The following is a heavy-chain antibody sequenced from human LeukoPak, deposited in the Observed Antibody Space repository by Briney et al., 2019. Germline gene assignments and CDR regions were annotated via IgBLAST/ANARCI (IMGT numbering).Heavy chain of an antibody. V-gene: IGHV3-23*01. Sequence: GGSLRLSFAASGFPFCSYAMSWVRQAPGKGLEWVSAISGSGGSTYYADSVKGRFTISRDNSKNTLYLQMNSLRAEDTAVYYCAKDTPSYYGSDWGQGTLVTVSS. CDR3: AKDTPSYYGSD. CDR1: GFPFCSYA. CDR2: ISGSGGST. D-gene: IGHD3-10*01. J-gene: IGHJ4*02.